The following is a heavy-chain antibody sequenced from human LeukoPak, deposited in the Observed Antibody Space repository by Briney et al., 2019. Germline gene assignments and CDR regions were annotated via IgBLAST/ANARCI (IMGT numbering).Heavy chain of an antibody. D-gene: IGHD2-15*01. V-gene: IGHV3-66*01. J-gene: IGHJ6*02. CDR2: IYSGGNT. CDR3: TRTPMFYFYAMDV. Sequence: GGSLRLSCAASGFTFSTYAMSWVRQAPGKGLEWVSVIYSGGNTYYADFVKGRFTISRDNSKNTLYLQMNSLRAEDTAVYYCTRTPMFYFYAMDVWGQGTTVTVSS. CDR1: GFTFSTYA.